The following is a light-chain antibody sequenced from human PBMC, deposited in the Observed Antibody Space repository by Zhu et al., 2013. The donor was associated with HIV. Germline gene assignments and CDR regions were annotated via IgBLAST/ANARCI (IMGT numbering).Light chain of an antibody. CDR1: QGVDKW. V-gene: IGKV1-5*01. J-gene: IGKJ2*01. CDR2: QAS. Sequence: DIQMTQSPSSLSASVGDSVTITCRASQGVDKWLAWYQMKPGKAPKLLIYQASSLQSGVPSRFSGRGSGTEFTLTISGLQPDDFATYCCQQYYSYSAMHSFGQGTKLEMK. CDR3: QQYYSYSAMHS.